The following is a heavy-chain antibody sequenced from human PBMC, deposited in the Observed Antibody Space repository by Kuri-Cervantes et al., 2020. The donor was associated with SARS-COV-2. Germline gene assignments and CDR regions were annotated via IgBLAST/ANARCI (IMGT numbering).Heavy chain of an antibody. Sequence: SETLSLTCSPTQGSHSSSSYLWGWIRQSPEKGLVWIGFMYSSGTTYYNPSLRSRITIFVDTSRRQFSLKLRSVTAADTAVYYCARSAVSGNLYNYGVGVWGQGTSVTVSS. V-gene: IGHV4-39*01. CDR2: MYSSGTT. D-gene: IGHD6-19*01. CDR3: ARSAVSGNLYNYGVGV. J-gene: IGHJ6*02. CDR1: QGSHSSSSYL.